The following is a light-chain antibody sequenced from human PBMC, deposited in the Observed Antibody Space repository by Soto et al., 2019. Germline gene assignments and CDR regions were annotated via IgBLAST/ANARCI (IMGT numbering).Light chain of an antibody. V-gene: IGLV2-14*01. Sequence: QSALTQPASVSGSPGQSITISCTGSNSDVGAYNFVSWYQQHPGKAPKLMIYEVSNRPSGVSNRFSGSKSGNTASLTISGLQAEDEADYYCNSYTNTSARVFGGGTKVTVL. CDR3: NSYTNTSARV. J-gene: IGLJ3*02. CDR2: EVS. CDR1: NSDVGAYNF.